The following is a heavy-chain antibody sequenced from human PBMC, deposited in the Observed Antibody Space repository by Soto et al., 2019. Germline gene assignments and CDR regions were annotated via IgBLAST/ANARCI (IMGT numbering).Heavy chain of an antibody. D-gene: IGHD6-13*01. V-gene: IGHV3-73*01. CDR3: TRLGTAEGSTMDV. CDR2: VKAKAKNYAT. Sequence: GGSLRLSCAASDLSFSDSAIHWVRQASGKGLEWIGRVKAKAKNYATAYAASVKGRFTISRDDSKNTAFLQMNSLKTEDTAVYYCTRLGTAEGSTMDVWGNGTTGTVSP. J-gene: IGHJ6*04. CDR1: DLSFSDSA.